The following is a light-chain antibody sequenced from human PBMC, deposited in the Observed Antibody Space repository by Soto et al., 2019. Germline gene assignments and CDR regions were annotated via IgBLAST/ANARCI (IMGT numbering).Light chain of an antibody. CDR2: AAS. V-gene: IGKV1-9*01. CDR1: QGISSH. CDR3: QQLNSYPLT. Sequence: DIQLTQSPSLLSASVGDRVTITCRASQGISSHLAWYQQKSGKAPKLLMYAASTLQSGVPSRFSGSGSGTEFTLTISSLQPEDFATYYRQQLNSYPLTFGGGTKVEIK. J-gene: IGKJ4*01.